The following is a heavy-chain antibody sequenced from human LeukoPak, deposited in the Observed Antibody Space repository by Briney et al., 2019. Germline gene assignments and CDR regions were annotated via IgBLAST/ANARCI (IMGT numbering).Heavy chain of an antibody. CDR2: IDHSEST. J-gene: IGHJ6*03. Sequence: SETLSLTCAVYGGSFSGYYWTWIRQPPGKGLEWIGEIDHSESTNYNPSLKSRVTISVDTSKNQFSLKLRSVTAADTAVYFCVRSRVDPDYYYYSMDVWGKGTTVSVSS. CDR1: GGSFSGYY. V-gene: IGHV4-34*01. CDR3: VRSRVDPDYYYYSMDV.